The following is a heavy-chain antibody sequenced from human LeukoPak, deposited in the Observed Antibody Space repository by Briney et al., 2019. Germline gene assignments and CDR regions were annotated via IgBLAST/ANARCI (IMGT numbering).Heavy chain of an antibody. Sequence: PGGSLRPSCAASGFTFSSYAMSWVRQAPGEGLEWVSAISGSGGSTYYADSVKGRFTISRDNSKNTLYLQMNSLRAEDTAVYYCAKGRFLEWLSYFDYWGQGTLVTVSS. CDR2: ISGSGGST. J-gene: IGHJ4*02. D-gene: IGHD3-3*01. CDR3: AKGRFLEWLSYFDY. CDR1: GFTFSSYA. V-gene: IGHV3-23*01.